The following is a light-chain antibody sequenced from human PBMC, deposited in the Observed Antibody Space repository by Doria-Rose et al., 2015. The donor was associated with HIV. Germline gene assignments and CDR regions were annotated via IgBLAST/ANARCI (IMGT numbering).Light chain of an antibody. Sequence: DXQMTQSPESLXMSLGERATLNXKSNQSLLYTSKNYLAWYQQKPGQPPKLLIYWASTRQSGVPARFSGSGSGTDFTLTISSLEAEDVAVYYCRQYYDTPSFGPGTTVNIK. CDR3: RQYYDTPS. CDR2: WAS. CDR1: QSLLYTSKNY. J-gene: IGKJ3*01. V-gene: IGKV4-1*01.